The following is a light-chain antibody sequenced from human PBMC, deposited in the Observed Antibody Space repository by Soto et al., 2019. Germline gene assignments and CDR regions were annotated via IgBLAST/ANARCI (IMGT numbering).Light chain of an antibody. CDR1: LSVTSSY. V-gene: IGKV3-20*01. Sequence: EIVLTQSPGTLSLSPGERATLSCRASLSVTSSYLAWYQQKHGQAPRLLIYGASSRATGIPDRFSGSGSGTDFTLTISRREPEDVAVYYCQQYGNSPLTFGGGTKVEIK. CDR2: GAS. J-gene: IGKJ4*01. CDR3: QQYGNSPLT.